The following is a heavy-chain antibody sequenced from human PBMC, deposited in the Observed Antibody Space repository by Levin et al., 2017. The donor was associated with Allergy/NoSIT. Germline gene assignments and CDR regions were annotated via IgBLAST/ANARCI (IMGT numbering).Heavy chain of an antibody. Sequence: GESLKISCKASGYTFTSYGISWVRQAPGQGLEWMGWISAYNGNTNYAQKLQGRVTMTTDTSTSTAYMELRSLRSDDTAVYYCARAAAAYGSGYYYYGMDVWGQGTTVTVSS. CDR3: ARAAAAYGSGYYYYGMDV. D-gene: IGHD6-13*01. CDR1: GYTFTSYG. J-gene: IGHJ6*02. V-gene: IGHV1-18*01. CDR2: ISAYNGNT.